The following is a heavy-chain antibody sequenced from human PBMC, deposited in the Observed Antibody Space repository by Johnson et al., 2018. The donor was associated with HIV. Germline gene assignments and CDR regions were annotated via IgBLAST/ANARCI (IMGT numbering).Heavy chain of an antibody. J-gene: IGHJ3*02. Sequence: MMLVESGGGLVQPGGSLRLSCVASGFTFSSNALNWFRQAPGKGLEWVSVISGSGDSTGHADSVKGRFTISRDNSKNTLFLQMNSLRAEDTAVYYCAKAVAARPQGNDGAFDIWGQGTLVTVSS. CDR3: AKAVAARPQGNDGAFDI. V-gene: IGHV3-23*04. D-gene: IGHD6-6*01. CDR2: ISGSGDST. CDR1: GFTFSSNA.